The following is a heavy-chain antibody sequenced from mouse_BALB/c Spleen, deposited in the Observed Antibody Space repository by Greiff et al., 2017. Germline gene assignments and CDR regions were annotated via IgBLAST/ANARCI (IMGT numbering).Heavy chain of an antibody. D-gene: IGHD2-4*01. CDR3: ARDTMITTWYFDV. V-gene: IGHV5-9-4*01. CDR2: ISSGGSYT. CDR1: GFTFSSYA. Sequence: EVMLVESGGGLVKPGGSLKLSCAASGFTFSSYAMSWVRQSPEERLEWVAEISSGGSYTYYPDTVTGRFTISRDNAKNTLYLEMSSLRSEDTAMYYCARDTMITTWYFDVGGAGTTVTVSA. J-gene: IGHJ1*01.